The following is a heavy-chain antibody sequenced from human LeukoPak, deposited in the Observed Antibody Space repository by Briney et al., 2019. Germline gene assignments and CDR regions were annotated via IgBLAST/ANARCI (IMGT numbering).Heavy chain of an antibody. D-gene: IGHD3-22*01. V-gene: IGHV3-23*01. Sequence: PGGSLRLSCAASGFTFSSYAMSWVRQAPGKGLEWVSAISGSGGSTYYADSVKGRFTISRDNSKNTLYLQMNSLRAEDTAVYYCARDRLLYYYDSPYYFDYWGQGTLVTVSS. CDR3: ARDRLLYYYDSPYYFDY. J-gene: IGHJ4*02. CDR1: GFTFSSYA. CDR2: ISGSGGST.